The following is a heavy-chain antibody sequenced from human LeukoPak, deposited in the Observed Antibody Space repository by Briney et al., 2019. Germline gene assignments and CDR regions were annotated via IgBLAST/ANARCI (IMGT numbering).Heavy chain of an antibody. CDR3: ARDDLRWTHFDY. V-gene: IGHV1-69*13. D-gene: IGHD4-23*01. CDR1: GYTFTSYY. Sequence: SVKVSCKASGYTFTSYYMHWVRQAPGQGLEWMGGIIPIFGTANYAQKFQGRVTITADESTSTAYMELSSLRSEDTAVYYCARDDLRWTHFDYWGQGTLVTVSS. CDR2: IIPIFGTA. J-gene: IGHJ4*02.